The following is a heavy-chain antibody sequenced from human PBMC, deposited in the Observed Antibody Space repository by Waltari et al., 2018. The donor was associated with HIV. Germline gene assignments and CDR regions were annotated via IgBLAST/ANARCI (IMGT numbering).Heavy chain of an antibody. D-gene: IGHD5-12*01. V-gene: IGHV3-21*01. Sequence: EVQLVESGGGLVKPGGSLRLSCAASGFTFSSYNMNWVRQAPGKGLEWVSSISYSSSHIYYADSLNGRFTISRDNAKNSLYLQMNSLRAEDTAVYYCARYGGYSGPTLDYWGQGTLVTVSS. CDR1: GFTFSSYN. CDR3: ARYGGYSGPTLDY. CDR2: ISYSSSHI. J-gene: IGHJ4*02.